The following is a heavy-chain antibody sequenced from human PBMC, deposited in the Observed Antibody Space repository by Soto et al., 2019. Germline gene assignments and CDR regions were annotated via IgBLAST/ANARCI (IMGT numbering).Heavy chain of an antibody. Sequence: GGSLRLSCSVFGFAFSNYAMHWVRQAPGKGLQYVSSISSNGGSTYYADSVKGRFTISGDNSENTLYLQMSSLRVEDTAVYYCVKDRYVDYWGQGNLVTVSS. CDR1: GFAFSNYA. V-gene: IGHV3-64D*06. CDR2: ISSNGGST. J-gene: IGHJ4*02. CDR3: VKDRYVDY.